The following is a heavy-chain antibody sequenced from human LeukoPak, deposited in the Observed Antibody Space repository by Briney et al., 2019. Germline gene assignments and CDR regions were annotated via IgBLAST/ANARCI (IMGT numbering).Heavy chain of an antibody. CDR3: ARQGRYMAAALHPNFDY. J-gene: IGHJ4*02. V-gene: IGHV3-11*03. CDR2: IRASSTHT. D-gene: IGHD6-13*01. CDR1: GFTFSDYH. Sequence: GGSLRLSCAASGFTFSDYHMSWIRQAPGKGLEWVSYIRASSTHTNNADSVKGRFTISRDNAKNSLFLQMNNLRAEDTAVYYCARQGRYMAAALHPNFDYWGQGTLVTVSS.